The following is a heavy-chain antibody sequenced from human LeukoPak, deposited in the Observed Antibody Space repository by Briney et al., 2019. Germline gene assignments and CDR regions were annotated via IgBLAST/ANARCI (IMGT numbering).Heavy chain of an antibody. D-gene: IGHD3-22*01. CDR2: INPSGGST. V-gene: IGHV1-46*01. Sequence: ASVKVSCKASGYTFTSYYMHWVRQAPGQGLEWMGIINPSGGSTSYAQKFQGRVTMTRDTSTSTVYMELSSLRSEDTAVYYCARDRYYYDSSGHFDCWGQGTLVTVSS. CDR1: GYTFTSYY. CDR3: ARDRYYYDSSGHFDC. J-gene: IGHJ4*02.